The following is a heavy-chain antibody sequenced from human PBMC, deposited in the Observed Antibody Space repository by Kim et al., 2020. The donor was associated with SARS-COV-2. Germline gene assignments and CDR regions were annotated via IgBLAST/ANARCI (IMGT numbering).Heavy chain of an antibody. CDR3: ARDTPGYSSGWHPYFDY. V-gene: IGHV3-33*08. CDR1: GFTFSSYG. J-gene: IGHJ4*02. CDR2: IWYDGSNK. D-gene: IGHD6-19*01. Sequence: GGSLRLSCAASGFTFSSYGMHWVRQAPGKGLEWVAVIWYDGSNKYYADSVKGRFTISRDNSKNTLYLQMNSLRAEDTAVYYCARDTPGYSSGWHPYFDYWGQGTLVTVSS.